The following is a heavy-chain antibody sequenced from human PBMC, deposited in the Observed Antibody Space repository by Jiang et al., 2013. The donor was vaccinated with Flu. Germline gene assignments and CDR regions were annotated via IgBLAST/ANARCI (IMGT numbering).Heavy chain of an antibody. CDR3: ARVFPSLLWFGELRPDGAFDI. D-gene: IGHD3-10*01. CDR2: ISYDGSNK. J-gene: IGHJ3*02. V-gene: IGHV3-30*03. Sequence: RSLRLSCAASGFTFSSYGMHWVRQAPGKGLEWVAVISYDGSNKYYADSVKGRFTISRDNSKNTLYLQMNSLRAEDTAVYYCARVFPSLLWFGELRPDGAFDIWGQGTMVTVSS. CDR1: GFTFSSYG.